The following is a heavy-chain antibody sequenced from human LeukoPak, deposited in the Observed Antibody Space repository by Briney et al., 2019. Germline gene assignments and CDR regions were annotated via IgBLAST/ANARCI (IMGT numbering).Heavy chain of an antibody. CDR1: GGSFSGYY. Sequence: PSETLSLTCAVYGGSFSGYYWSWIRQPPGKGLEWVGEINDSGSTNYNPSLKSRVSISVDTSKNHFALKLSSVTAADTGVYYCARATTYYYGSGSYYTAQFDPWGQGTLVTVSS. CDR2: INDSGST. J-gene: IGHJ5*02. CDR3: ARATTYYYGSGSYYTAQFDP. V-gene: IGHV4-34*01. D-gene: IGHD3-10*01.